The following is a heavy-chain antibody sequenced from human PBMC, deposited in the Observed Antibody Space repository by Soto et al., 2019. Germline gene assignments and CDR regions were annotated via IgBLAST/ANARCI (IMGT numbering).Heavy chain of an antibody. V-gene: IGHV3-15*01. CDR2: IKSKTDGETT. CDR1: GFTFNNAW. J-gene: IGHJ4*02. CDR3: TTGHSAGLY. D-gene: IGHD6-13*01. Sequence: EVQLVESGGGLVKPGGSLRLSCTASGFTFNNAWMSWVRQGPGKGLEWVGRIKSKTDGETTDYAAPVKGIFSISRDDSEHTLYLQINSLKTEDTAVYYCTTGHSAGLYWGQGTLVTVSS.